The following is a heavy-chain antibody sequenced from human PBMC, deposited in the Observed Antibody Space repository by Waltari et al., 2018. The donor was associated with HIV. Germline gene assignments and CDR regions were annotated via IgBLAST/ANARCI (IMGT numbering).Heavy chain of an antibody. CDR3: ARGGAMVRGYYYYYMDV. V-gene: IGHV3-33*01. CDR1: GFTFSSYG. Sequence: GFTFSSYGMHWVRQAPGTGLEWVAVIWYDGSNKYYADSVKGRFTISRDNSKNTLYLQMNSLRAEDTAVYYCARGGAMVRGYYYYYMDVWGKGTTVTVSS. CDR2: IWYDGSNK. J-gene: IGHJ6*03. D-gene: IGHD3-10*01.